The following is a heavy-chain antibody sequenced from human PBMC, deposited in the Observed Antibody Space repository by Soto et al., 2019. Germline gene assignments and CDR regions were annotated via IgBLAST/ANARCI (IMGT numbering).Heavy chain of an antibody. V-gene: IGHV1-3*01. CDR2: SNAGNGNT. CDR3: ARGENSLGDY. J-gene: IGHJ4*02. CDR1: GYTFTSYA. D-gene: IGHD1-7*01. Sequence: QVQLVQSGAEVKKPGASVKVSCKASGYTFTSYAMHWVRQAPGQRLEWMGWSNAGNGNTKYSQKFQGRVTITRDTSARTAYMELSSLRSEDTAVYYCARGENSLGDYWGQGTLVTVSS.